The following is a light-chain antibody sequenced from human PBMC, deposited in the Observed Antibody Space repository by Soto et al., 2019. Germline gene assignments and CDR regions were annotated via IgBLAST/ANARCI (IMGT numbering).Light chain of an antibody. CDR1: QSVTSDY. CDR2: AAS. Sequence: EIVLTQSPGTLSLSPGVRATLSCRASQSVTSDYLAWYQRKPGQAPRLLIYAASSRATGIPDRFTGSGSGTDFTLTVSRLEPEDFAVYYCQQYGSSPYTFGQGTKLEIK. CDR3: QQYGSSPYT. V-gene: IGKV3-20*01. J-gene: IGKJ2*01.